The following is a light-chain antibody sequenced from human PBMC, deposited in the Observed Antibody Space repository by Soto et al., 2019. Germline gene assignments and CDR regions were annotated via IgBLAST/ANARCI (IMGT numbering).Light chain of an antibody. J-gene: IGLJ2*01. Sequence: QSALTQPPSASGSPGESVTISCAGTNSDPGVYKYVSWYQQRPGKAPRLMIFEVNKRPSGVPDRFSGSKSGGTASLTVSGLQPEDEGDYFCASYASSSTVVFGGGTKLTVL. CDR2: EVN. CDR3: ASYASSSTVV. V-gene: IGLV2-8*01. CDR1: NSDPGVYKY.